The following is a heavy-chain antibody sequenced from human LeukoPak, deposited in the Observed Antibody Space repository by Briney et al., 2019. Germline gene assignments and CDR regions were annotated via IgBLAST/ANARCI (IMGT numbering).Heavy chain of an antibody. CDR2: FDPEDDER. D-gene: IGHD1-26*01. Sequence: ASVTVSCTVSGYILSELSMHWVRQAPGKGLEWMGGFDPEDDERFYAQKFQGRVTMTEDTSTDTAYMELSGLTSEDTAVYYCAAEIRSGSYLYWGQGTLLTVSS. CDR3: AAEIRSGSYLY. CDR1: GYILSELS. J-gene: IGHJ4*02. V-gene: IGHV1-24*01.